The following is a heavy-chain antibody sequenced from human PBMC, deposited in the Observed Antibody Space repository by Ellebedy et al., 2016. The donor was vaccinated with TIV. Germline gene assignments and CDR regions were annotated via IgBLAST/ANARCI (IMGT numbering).Heavy chain of an antibody. V-gene: IGHV4-39*01. CDR2: IPYSGRT. CDR1: GGSISSSGHY. D-gene: IGHD3-9*01. CDR3: ASNRTYETLTGYQFDY. J-gene: IGHJ4*02. Sequence: SETLSLTCTVSGGSISSSGHYWAWVRQPPGKGLEWIGTIPYSGRTYYNPSLKSRVVMSVDTSKNQFSLKLSSVTAADTAVYYCASNRTYETLTGYQFDYWGQGTLVTVSS.